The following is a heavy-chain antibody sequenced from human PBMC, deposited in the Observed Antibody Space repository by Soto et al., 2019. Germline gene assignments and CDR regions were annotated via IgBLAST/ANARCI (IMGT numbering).Heavy chain of an antibody. V-gene: IGHV4-4*02. D-gene: IGHD2-15*01. CDR3: ARQCRGVTCHWFVP. CDR1: GGSISSTNW. J-gene: IGHJ5*02. CDR2: IYYSGST. Sequence: PSETLSLTCVVSGGSISSTNWWTWVRQTPGKGLEWIGGIYYSGSTNYNPSLKSRVTISVDKSKNQFSLTLTSVTAADTAVYYCARQCRGVTCHWFVPWGQGTLVTVSS.